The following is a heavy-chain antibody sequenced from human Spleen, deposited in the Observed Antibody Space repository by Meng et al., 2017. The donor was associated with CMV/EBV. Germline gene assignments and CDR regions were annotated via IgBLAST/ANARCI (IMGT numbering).Heavy chain of an antibody. V-gene: IGHV1-2*02. Sequence: ASVKVSCKASGYIFTGYYIHWVRQAPGQGLEWMGWINPNSGGTNYAQKFQGRVTMTRDTSISTTYMDLSRLRSDDTAVYYCARGGPWYGSGINWFDPWGQGTLVTVSS. D-gene: IGHD3-10*01. J-gene: IGHJ5*02. CDR3: ARGGPWYGSGINWFDP. CDR2: INPNSGGT. CDR1: GYIFTGYY.